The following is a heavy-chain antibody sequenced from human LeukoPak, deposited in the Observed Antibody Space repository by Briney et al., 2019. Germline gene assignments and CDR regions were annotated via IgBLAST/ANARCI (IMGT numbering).Heavy chain of an antibody. V-gene: IGHV1-46*01. Sequence: PGGSLRLSCAASGYTFTSYYMHWVRQAPGQGLEWMGIINPSGGSTSYAQKFQGRVTMTRDTSTSTVYMELSSLRSEDTAVYYCARGTRNWGLFDYWGQGTLVTVSS. J-gene: IGHJ4*02. CDR3: ARGTRNWGLFDY. CDR1: GYTFTSYY. CDR2: INPSGGST. D-gene: IGHD7-27*01.